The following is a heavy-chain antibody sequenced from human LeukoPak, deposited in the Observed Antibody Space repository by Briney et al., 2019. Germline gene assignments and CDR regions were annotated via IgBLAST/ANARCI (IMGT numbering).Heavy chain of an antibody. D-gene: IGHD3-10*01. V-gene: IGHV3-30*02. Sequence: GGSLRLSCAASGFTFSSYGMHWVRQAPGKGLEWVAFIRYDGSNKYYADSVKGRFTISRDNAKNSLYLQMNSLRAEDTAVYYCARDLLLWFGELYPPGVHWGQGTLVTVSS. CDR3: ARDLLLWFGELYPPGVH. J-gene: IGHJ4*02. CDR1: GFTFSSYG. CDR2: IRYDGSNK.